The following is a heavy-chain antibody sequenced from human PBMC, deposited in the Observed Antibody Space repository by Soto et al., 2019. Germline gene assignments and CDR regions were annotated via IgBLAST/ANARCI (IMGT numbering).Heavy chain of an antibody. J-gene: IGHJ4*02. D-gene: IGHD3-16*01. CDR3: ARRYGGNIDY. CDR1: GGSISSYY. V-gene: IGHV4-59*01. CDR2: IYYSGST. Sequence: PSETLSLTCTVSGGSISSYYWSWIRQPPGKGLEWIGYIYYSGSTNYNPSLKSRVTISVDTSKNQFSLKLSSVTAADTAMYYCARRYGGNIDYSGQATLVTVSS.